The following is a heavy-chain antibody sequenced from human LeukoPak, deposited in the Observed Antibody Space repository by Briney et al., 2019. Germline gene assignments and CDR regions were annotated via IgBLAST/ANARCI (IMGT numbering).Heavy chain of an antibody. CDR3: ARVAKYYYDSSGSFDY. CDR1: GGSFSGYY. Sequence: PSETLSLTCAVYGGSFSGYYWSWIRQPPGKGLEWIGYIYYSGSTNYNPSLKSRVTISVDTSKNQFSLKLSSVTAADTAVYYCARVAKYYYDSSGSFDYWGQGTLVTVSS. D-gene: IGHD3-22*01. J-gene: IGHJ4*02. V-gene: IGHV4-59*01. CDR2: IYYSGST.